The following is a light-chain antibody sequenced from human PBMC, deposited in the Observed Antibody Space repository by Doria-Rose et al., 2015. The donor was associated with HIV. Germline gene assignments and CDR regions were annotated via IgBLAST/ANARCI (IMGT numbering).Light chain of an antibody. V-gene: IGKV3-20*01. CDR2: DGS. J-gene: IGKJ1*01. CDR3: HQCGTSWT. Sequence: TQSPGTLSLSPGERATLSCRASQSFSSTYLAWYQQKPGQAPSLLIYDGSTRATGIPDRFSASGSGTDFTLTINRLEPEDCALYYCHQCGTSWTFGQGTKVEI. CDR1: QSFSSTY.